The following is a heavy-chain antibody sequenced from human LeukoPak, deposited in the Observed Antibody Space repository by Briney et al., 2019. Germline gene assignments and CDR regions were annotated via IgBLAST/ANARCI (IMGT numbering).Heavy chain of an antibody. D-gene: IGHD2-2*01. V-gene: IGHV3-53*01. J-gene: IGHJ6*02. Sequence: PGGSLRLSCAASGFTVSSNYMSWVRQAPGKGLEWVSVIYSGGSTYYADSVKGRFTISRDNSKNTLYLQMNSLRAEDTAVYYCARGVPAAMRDYYYGMDVWGQGTTVTVSS. CDR3: ARGVPAAMRDYYYGMDV. CDR1: GFTVSSNY. CDR2: IYSGGST.